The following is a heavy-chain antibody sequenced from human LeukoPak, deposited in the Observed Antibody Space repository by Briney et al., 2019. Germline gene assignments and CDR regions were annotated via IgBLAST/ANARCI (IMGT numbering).Heavy chain of an antibody. CDR3: GKDRPYDYDYSTASFDY. D-gene: IGHD5-12*01. J-gene: IGHJ4*02. Sequence: GGSPRLSCAASGFTFTNYAMTWVRQAPGKGLEWVSTISGSGDSTYCADSVKGRFTISRDNSKATLYLHMDILRAEGTAIYYCGKDRPYDYDYSTASFDYWGQGTLVTVSS. CDR1: GFTFTNYA. V-gene: IGHV3-23*01. CDR2: ISGSGDST.